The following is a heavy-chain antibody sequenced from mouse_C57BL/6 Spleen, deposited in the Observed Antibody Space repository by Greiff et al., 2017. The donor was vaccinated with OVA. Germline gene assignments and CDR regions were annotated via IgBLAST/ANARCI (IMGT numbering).Heavy chain of an antibody. D-gene: IGHD1-1*01. CDR3: TTVVERDWYFDV. V-gene: IGHV1-72*01. J-gene: IGHJ1*03. Sequence: QVQLQQPGAELVKPGASVKLSCKASGYTFTSYWMHWVKQRPGRGLEWIGRIDPYSGGTKYNEKFKSKATLTVDKPSSTAYMQLSSLTSEASAVYYCTTVVERDWYFDVWGTGTTVTVSS. CDR2: IDPYSGGT. CDR1: GYTFTSYW.